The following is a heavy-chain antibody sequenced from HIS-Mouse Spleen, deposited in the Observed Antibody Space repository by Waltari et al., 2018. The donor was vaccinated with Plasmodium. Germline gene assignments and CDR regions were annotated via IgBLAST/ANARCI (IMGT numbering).Heavy chain of an antibody. V-gene: IGHV3-21*01. CDR1: GFTFSSYT. J-gene: IGHJ3*02. Sequence: EVQLVESGGGLVKPGGSLRLSCAASGFTFSSYTMNWVRQAPGKVLEWVSSISSSSSYIYYADSVQGRFTISRDNAKNSLYLQMNSLRAEDTAVYYCARDPPLSITGDLDAFDIWGQGTMVTVSS. D-gene: IGHD7-27*01. CDR2: ISSSSSYI. CDR3: ARDPPLSITGDLDAFDI.